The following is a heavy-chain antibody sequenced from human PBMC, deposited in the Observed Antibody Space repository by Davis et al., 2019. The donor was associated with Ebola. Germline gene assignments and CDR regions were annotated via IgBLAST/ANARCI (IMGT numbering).Heavy chain of an antibody. CDR1: GYTFTGYY. Sequence: ASVKVSCKASGYTFTGYYMHWVRQAPGQGLEWMGWINPNSGGTNYAQKFQGRVTMTRDTSISTAYMELSRLRSDDTAVYYCARDSSHVSGRVPLDSWGQGTLVTVSS. CDR3: ARDSSHVSGRVPLDS. J-gene: IGHJ4*02. D-gene: IGHD3/OR15-3a*01. CDR2: INPNSGGT. V-gene: IGHV1-2*02.